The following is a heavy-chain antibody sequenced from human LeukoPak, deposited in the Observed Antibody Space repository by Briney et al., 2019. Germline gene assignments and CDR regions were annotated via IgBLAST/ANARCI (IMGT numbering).Heavy chain of an antibody. CDR1: GYSISSGYY. D-gene: IGHD7-27*01. CDR2: IYHSGST. V-gene: IGHV4-38-2*02. J-gene: IGHJ4*02. Sequence: SETLSLTCTVSGYSISSGYYWGWIRQPPGKGLEWIGSIYHSGSTYYNPSLKSRVTISVDTSKNQFSLKLSSVTAADTAVYYCARDLTGGSTDYWGQGTLVTVSS. CDR3: ARDLTGGSTDY.